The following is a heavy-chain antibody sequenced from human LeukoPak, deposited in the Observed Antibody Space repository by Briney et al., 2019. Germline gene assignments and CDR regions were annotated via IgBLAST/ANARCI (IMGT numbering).Heavy chain of an antibody. CDR1: GFTFSSYA. D-gene: IGHD3-3*01. CDR3: AKDRDDFWSGYSDY. J-gene: IGHJ4*02. Sequence: GGSLRLSCAASGFTFSSYAMTWVRQAPGKGLEWVSAISGSGGSTYYADSVKGRFTISRDNSKNTLYLQMNSLRAEDTAVYYCAKDRDDFWSGYSDYWGQGTLVTVSS. CDR2: ISGSGGST. V-gene: IGHV3-23*01.